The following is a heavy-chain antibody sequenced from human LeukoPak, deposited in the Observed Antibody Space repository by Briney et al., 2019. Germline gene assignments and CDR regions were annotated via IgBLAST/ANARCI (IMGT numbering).Heavy chain of an antibody. V-gene: IGHV3-53*01. D-gene: IGHD2-2*02. CDR3: ARTIHFDY. Sequence: GGSLRLSCAASGFTVTSNYMSWVRQAPGRGLEWVSDIYSVGSTYYADSVKGRFTISRDNSKNTLYLQMNSLRAEDTAVYYCARTIHFDYWGQGTLVTVSS. CDR2: IYSVGST. J-gene: IGHJ4*02. CDR1: GFTVTSNY.